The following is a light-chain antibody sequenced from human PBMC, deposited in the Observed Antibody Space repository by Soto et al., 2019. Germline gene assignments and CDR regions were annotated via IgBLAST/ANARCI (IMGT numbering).Light chain of an antibody. CDR2: EVT. J-gene: IGLJ3*02. Sequence: QSALTQPASVTGSPGQSITISCTGTSSDVGTYNHVSWYQQFPGTAPKLMIYEVTNRPSGVSDRFSGSKSGNTASLTISRLHPEDEADYYCASYTIKKSWVFGGGTKLTVL. CDR3: ASYTIKKSWV. CDR1: SSDVGTYNH. V-gene: IGLV2-14*01.